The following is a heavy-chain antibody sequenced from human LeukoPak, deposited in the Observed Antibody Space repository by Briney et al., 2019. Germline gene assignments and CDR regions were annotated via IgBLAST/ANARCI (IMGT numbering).Heavy chain of an antibody. V-gene: IGHV4-59*12. Sequence: SETLSLTCTVSGGSISSYYWSWIRQPPGKGLEWIGYIYYSGSTNYKSSLKSRVTISVDTSKNQFSLKLSSVTAADTAVYYCARDQYYYGSGSYGLDYWGQGTLVTVSS. D-gene: IGHD3-10*01. CDR3: ARDQYYYGSGSYGLDY. J-gene: IGHJ4*02. CDR1: GGSISSYY. CDR2: IYYSGST.